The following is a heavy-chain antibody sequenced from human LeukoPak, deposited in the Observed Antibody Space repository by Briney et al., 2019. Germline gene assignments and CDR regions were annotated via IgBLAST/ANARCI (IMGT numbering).Heavy chain of an antibody. Sequence: PSQTLSLTCTVSGGSISSGGYYWNWIRQHPGKGLEWIGYIYYSGSTYYNPSLKSRVTIPVDTSKNQLSLKLNSVTAADTAVYYCARGRRSSRDYWGQGTLVTVSS. CDR1: GGSISSGGYY. V-gene: IGHV4-31*03. CDR2: IYYSGST. D-gene: IGHD6-6*01. J-gene: IGHJ4*02. CDR3: ARGRRSSRDY.